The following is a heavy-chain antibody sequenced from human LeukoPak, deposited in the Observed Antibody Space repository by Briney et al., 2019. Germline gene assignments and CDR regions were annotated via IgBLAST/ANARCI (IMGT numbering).Heavy chain of an antibody. V-gene: IGHV3-48*03. CDR2: ISSSGSTI. D-gene: IGHD3-10*01. CDR1: GFTFSSYE. J-gene: IGHJ4*02. CDR3: ARASNVLLWFGELFSLDY. Sequence: GGSLRLSCAASGFTFSSYEMNWVRQAPGKGLEWVSYISSSGSTIYYADSVKGRFTISRDNAKNSLYLQMNSLRAEDTAAYYCARASNVLLWFGELFSLDYWGQGTLVTVSS.